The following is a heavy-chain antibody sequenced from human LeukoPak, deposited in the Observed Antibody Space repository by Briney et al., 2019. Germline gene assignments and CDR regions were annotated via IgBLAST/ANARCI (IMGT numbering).Heavy chain of an antibody. V-gene: IGHV1-2*02. D-gene: IGHD1-26*01. CDR1: GYTFTSYG. Sequence: ASVKVSCKASGYTFTSYGISWVRQAPGQGLEWMGWINPNSGGTNYAQKFQGRVTMTRDTSISTAYMELSRLRSDDTAVYYCARDLGGSYYIFDYWGQGTLVTVSS. J-gene: IGHJ4*02. CDR3: ARDLGGSYYIFDY. CDR2: INPNSGGT.